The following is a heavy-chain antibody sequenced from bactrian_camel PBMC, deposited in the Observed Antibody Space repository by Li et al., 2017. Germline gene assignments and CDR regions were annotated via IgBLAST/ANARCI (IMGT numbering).Heavy chain of an antibody. Sequence: HVQLVESGGASVQAGGSLRLSCAASGHTSEIAVNCVGWFRQAPGKEREGIAAISGGSGRTSYADSVRGRFTISKDAAKNTLDLQMNSLKPEDTATYYCTADFVGPVGTWWRSGGKNYSGKGTQVTVS. CDR2: ISGGSGRT. J-gene: IGHJ7*01. CDR1: GHTSEIAVNC. D-gene: IGHD7*01. V-gene: IGHV3-3*01.